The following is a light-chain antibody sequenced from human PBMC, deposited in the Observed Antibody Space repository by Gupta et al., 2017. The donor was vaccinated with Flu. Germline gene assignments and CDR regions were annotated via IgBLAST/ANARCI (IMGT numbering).Light chain of an antibody. J-gene: IGLJ1*01. CDR3: QVWDSSTNHV. CDR2: DDS. Sequence: SYVLTQPPSVSVAPGKTARITCGGNNIGSKSVHWYQQRPGQAPVLVVYDDSDRPSGIPERFSGSNSGNTATLTISGGEAGDEADYYCQVWDSSTNHVFGTGTKVTVL. CDR1: NIGSKS. V-gene: IGLV3-21*03.